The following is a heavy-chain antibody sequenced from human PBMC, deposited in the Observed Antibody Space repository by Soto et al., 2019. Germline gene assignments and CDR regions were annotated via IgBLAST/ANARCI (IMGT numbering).Heavy chain of an antibody. Sequence: SETLSLTCTVSGGSISSSSYYWGWIRQPPGKGLEWIGSIYYSGRTYYNPSLKSRVTISVDTSKNQFSLKLSSVTAADTAVYYCARGFITMVRGVTGWAFDIWGQGTMVT. D-gene: IGHD3-10*01. CDR2: IYYSGRT. CDR3: ARGFITMVRGVTGWAFDI. J-gene: IGHJ3*02. CDR1: GGSISSSSYY. V-gene: IGHV4-39*01.